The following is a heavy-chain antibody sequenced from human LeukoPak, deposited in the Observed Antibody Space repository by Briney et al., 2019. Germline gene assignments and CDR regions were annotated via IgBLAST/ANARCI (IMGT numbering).Heavy chain of an antibody. CDR3: ATGYPDDY. J-gene: IGHJ4*02. D-gene: IGHD1-14*01. Sequence: SETLSLTCTVSGGSISSYYWSWIRQPPGKGLEWIGYIYYSGSTNYNPSLKSRVTISVDTSKNQFSLKLSSVTAADTAVYYCATGYPDDYWGQGTLVTVSS. CDR2: IYYSGST. CDR1: GGSISSYY. V-gene: IGHV4-59*01.